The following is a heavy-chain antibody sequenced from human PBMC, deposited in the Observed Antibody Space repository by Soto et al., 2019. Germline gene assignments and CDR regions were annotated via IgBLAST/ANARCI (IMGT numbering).Heavy chain of an antibody. CDR1: GYTFAAFF. CDR2: INPTSGAT. V-gene: IGHV1-2*02. CDR3: TRDPDYGDYWGYFFDY. J-gene: IGHJ4*02. D-gene: IGHD4-17*01. Sequence: QVQLVQSGAEVKKPGASVKVSCKTSGYTFAAFFIHCIRQAPGQGLEWMGWINPTSGATVSAQKFQDRVTMTRDTSISTAYMELRGLKSDDTAVYYCTRDPDYGDYWGYFFDYWGQGTPVSVSS.